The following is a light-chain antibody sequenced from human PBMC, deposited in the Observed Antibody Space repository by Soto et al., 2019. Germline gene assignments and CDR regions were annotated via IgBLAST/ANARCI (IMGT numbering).Light chain of an antibody. CDR3: QQFYTTPT. Sequence: DIVMTQSPDSLAVSLGERATINCKSSQSLLYISNNKNYLAWYQQKPGQPPKLLIYWASTRESGVPDRFSGSGSGTHFTLTISSLQTEDVAVYYCQQFYTTPTFGQGTRVEIK. V-gene: IGKV4-1*01. J-gene: IGKJ1*01. CDR1: QSLLYISNNKNY. CDR2: WAS.